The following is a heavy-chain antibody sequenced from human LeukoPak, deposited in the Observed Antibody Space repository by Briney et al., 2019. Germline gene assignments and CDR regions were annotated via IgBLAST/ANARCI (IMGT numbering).Heavy chain of an antibody. CDR2: TYYSGST. CDR3: ARETVLLWFGELLANWFDP. CDR1: GGSISSGGYY. J-gene: IGHJ5*02. Sequence: NPSETLSLTCTVSGGSISSGGYYWSWIRQHPGKGLEWIGYTYYSGSTYYNPSLKSRVTISVDTSKNQFSLKLSSVTAADSAVYYCARETVLLWFGELLANWFDPWGQGTLVTVSS. V-gene: IGHV4-31*03. D-gene: IGHD3-10*01.